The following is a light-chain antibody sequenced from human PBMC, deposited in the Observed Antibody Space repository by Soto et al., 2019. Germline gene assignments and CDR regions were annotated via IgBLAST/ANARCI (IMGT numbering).Light chain of an antibody. CDR1: QSVENN. J-gene: IGKJ1*01. CDR2: NAS. V-gene: IGKV3-15*01. Sequence: EIMMTQSPATLSVSPGERATLSCRASQSVENNLAWYQERPDQTPRLLIFNASTRASGIPTRFSGSGSGADFSLAISGLQSEDFAVYYCQQYNVWGKFGQGTKVE. CDR3: QQYNVWGK.